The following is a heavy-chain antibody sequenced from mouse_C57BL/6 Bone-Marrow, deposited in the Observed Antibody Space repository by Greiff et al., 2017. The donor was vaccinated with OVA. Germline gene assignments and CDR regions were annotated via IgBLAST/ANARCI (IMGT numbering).Heavy chain of an antibody. D-gene: IGHD2-4*01. CDR1: GFSLTSYG. V-gene: IGHV2-5*01. Sequence: QVQLQQSGPGLVQPSQSLSITCTVSGFSLTSYGVHWVRQSPGKGLEWLGVIWRGGSTDYNAAFMSRLSITKDNSKSQVFFKMNSLQADDTAIYYCAIKFPHDYDVFYWYFDVWGTGTTVTVSS. CDR3: AIKFPHDYDVFYWYFDV. J-gene: IGHJ1*03. CDR2: IWRGGST.